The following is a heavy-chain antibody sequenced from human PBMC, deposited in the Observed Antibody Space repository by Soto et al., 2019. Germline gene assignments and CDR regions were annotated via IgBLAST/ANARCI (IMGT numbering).Heavy chain of an antibody. CDR1: GFTFDNYA. D-gene: IGHD6-19*01. Sequence: PGESLKISCAASGFTFDNYAMGWVRQAPGKGLEWVSGISGNVGSTTHYADSVKGRFTISRDNSKNILFLQMNSLRAEDTAVYYCAKHRGFVAGPLDSWGQGALVTVSS. CDR2: ISGNVGSTT. CDR3: AKHRGFVAGPLDS. V-gene: IGHV3-23*01. J-gene: IGHJ4*02.